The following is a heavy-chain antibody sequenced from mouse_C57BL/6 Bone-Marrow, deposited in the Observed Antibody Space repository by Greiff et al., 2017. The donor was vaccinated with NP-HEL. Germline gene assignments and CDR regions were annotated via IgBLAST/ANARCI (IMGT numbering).Heavy chain of an antibody. CDR3: ARLWKFAY. CDR1: GYTFTSYG. J-gene: IGHJ3*01. V-gene: IGHV1-81*01. D-gene: IGHD1-1*02. CDR2: IYPRSGNT. Sequence: VKLVESGAELARPGASVKLSCKASGYTFTSYGISWVKQRTGQGLEWIGEIYPRSGNTYYNEKFKGKATLTADKSSSTAYMELRSLTSEDSAVYFCARLWKFAYWGQGTLVTVSA.